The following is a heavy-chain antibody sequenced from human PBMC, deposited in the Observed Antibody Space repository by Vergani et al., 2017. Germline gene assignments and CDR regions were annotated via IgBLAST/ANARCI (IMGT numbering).Heavy chain of an antibody. D-gene: IGHD2-15*01. Sequence: QVQLQQWGAGLLKPSETLSLTCPVYGGSFSGYYWSWIRQRPGKRLELVGEINHSGRTNYNPSLIRRVTISLDTSKNQFSLKLSTVTAADTPVYYCAPRRPYCSGGGCYNADCGMDVWGQGTTVTVSS. CDR2: INHSGRT. V-gene: IGHV4-34*01. J-gene: IGHJ6*02. CDR1: GGSFSGYY. CDR3: APRRPYCSGGGCYNADCGMDV.